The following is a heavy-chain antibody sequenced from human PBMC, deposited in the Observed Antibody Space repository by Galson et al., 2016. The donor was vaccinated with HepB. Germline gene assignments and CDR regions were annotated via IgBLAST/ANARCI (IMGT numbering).Heavy chain of an antibody. CDR2: INPSGGST. V-gene: IGHV1-46*01. CDR1: GYTFTTYY. CDR3: AREGQLASNWFDP. Sequence: SVKVSCKASGYTFTTYYIHWVRQAPGQGLEWMGIINPSGGSTTYAQKFQGRVTMTRDTSTGTVYMELSSLRSEDTAVYYCAREGQLASNWFDPWGQGTLVTVSS. D-gene: IGHD6-6*01. J-gene: IGHJ5*02.